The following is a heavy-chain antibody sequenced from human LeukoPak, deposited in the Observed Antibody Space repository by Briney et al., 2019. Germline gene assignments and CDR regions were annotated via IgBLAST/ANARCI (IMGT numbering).Heavy chain of an antibody. Sequence: PGTSLRLSCATSGFTFSDYGMHWVRQAPGKGLEWVAVLSSGGSHEYFADSVKGRFTISRDNSKNTLNLQMSSLRPEDTAVYYCAKEGRGRIVGATRVDYWGQGTLVTVSS. CDR3: AKEGRGRIVGATRVDY. CDR1: GFTFSDYG. CDR2: LSSGGSHE. D-gene: IGHD1-26*01. V-gene: IGHV3-30*18. J-gene: IGHJ4*02.